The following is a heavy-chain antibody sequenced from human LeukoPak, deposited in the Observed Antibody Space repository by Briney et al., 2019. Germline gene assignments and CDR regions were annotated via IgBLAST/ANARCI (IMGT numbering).Heavy chain of an antibody. CDR3: AKRLYSGSALGVGDFDY. J-gene: IGHJ4*02. V-gene: IGHV3-30*04. D-gene: IGHD5-12*01. CDR2: ISSDGSNT. Sequence: GGSLRLSCAASGFTFSSYAMHWVRQAPGKGLEGVAVISSDGSNTYHPDSVKGRFTISRDNSKNTLYLQMNSLRAEDTAVYYCAKRLYSGSALGVGDFDYWGQGTQVTVSS. CDR1: GFTFSSYA.